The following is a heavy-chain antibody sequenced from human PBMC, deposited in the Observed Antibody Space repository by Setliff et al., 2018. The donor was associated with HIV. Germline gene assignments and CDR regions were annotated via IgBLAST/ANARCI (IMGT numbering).Heavy chain of an antibody. D-gene: IGHD3-10*01. J-gene: IGHJ5*02. V-gene: IGHV4-61*09. CDR3: ARDSIGITMVRGVPGWFDP. CDR2: IYTSGST. Sequence: SETLSLTCTVSGGSISSGSYYWSWIRQPAGKGLEWIGHIYTSGSTNYNPSLKSRVTISVDTSKNQFSLKLSSVTAADTAVYYCARDSIGITMVRGVPGWFDPWGQGTLVTVSS. CDR1: GGSISSGSYY.